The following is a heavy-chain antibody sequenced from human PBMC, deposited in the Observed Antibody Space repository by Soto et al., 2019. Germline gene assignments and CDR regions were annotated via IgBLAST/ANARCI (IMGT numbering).Heavy chain of an antibody. CDR2: MNPNSGNT. J-gene: IGHJ4*02. V-gene: IGHV1-8*01. CDR1: GYTFTSYD. D-gene: IGHD6-19*01. CDR3: ARGRLSGWLEAFDY. Sequence: ASVKVSCKASGYTFTSYDINWVRQATGQGLEWMGWMNPNSGNTGYAQKFQGRVTMTRNTSISTAYMELSSLRSEDTAVYYCARGRLSGWLEAFDYWGQGTLVTVSS.